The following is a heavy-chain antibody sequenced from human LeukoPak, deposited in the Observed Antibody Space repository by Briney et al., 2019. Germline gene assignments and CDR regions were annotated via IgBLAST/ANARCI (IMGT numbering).Heavy chain of an antibody. CDR1: GFSFSSYD. V-gene: IGHV3-69-1*01. D-gene: IGHD6-19*01. Sequence: GGSLRLSCVASGFSFSSYDMHWVRQAPGKGLEWVSSISSSSYIYYADSVKGRFTISRDNAKNSLYLQMNSLRAEDTAVYYCASNSKIKAVAGIFDPWGQGTLVTVSS. J-gene: IGHJ5*02. CDR3: ASNSKIKAVAGIFDP. CDR2: ISSSSYI.